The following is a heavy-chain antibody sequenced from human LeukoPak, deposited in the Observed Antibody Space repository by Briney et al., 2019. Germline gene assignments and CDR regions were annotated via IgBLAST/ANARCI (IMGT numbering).Heavy chain of an antibody. V-gene: IGHV3-30*04. CDR3: ARESLHYFDY. J-gene: IGHJ4*02. Sequence: PGGSLRLSCAASGFTFSSYAMHWVLQAPGKGLEWVAVISYDGSNKYYADSVKGRFTISRDNSKNTLYLQMNSLRAEDTAVYYCARESLHYFDYWGQGTLVTVSS. CDR1: GFTFSSYA. CDR2: ISYDGSNK.